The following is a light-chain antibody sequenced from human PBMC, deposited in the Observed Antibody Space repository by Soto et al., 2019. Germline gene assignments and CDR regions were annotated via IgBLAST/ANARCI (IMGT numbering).Light chain of an antibody. Sequence: QSALTQPASVSGSPGQSITISCTGTSSDIGGYNYVSWYQQHPGKAPKLIIYDVGNRPSGVSNRFSGSKSGNTASLTISGLQAEDEADYYCSSYTSSSTLVFGGGTKLTVL. CDR1: SSDIGGYNY. V-gene: IGLV2-14*01. J-gene: IGLJ2*01. CDR2: DVG. CDR3: SSYTSSSTLV.